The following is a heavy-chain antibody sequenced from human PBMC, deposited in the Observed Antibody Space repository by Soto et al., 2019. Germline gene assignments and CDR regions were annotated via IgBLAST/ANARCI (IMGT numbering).Heavy chain of an antibody. CDR1: GGSISSYY. Sequence: LCGGSISSYYWSWIRQPPGKGLEWIGYIYYSGSTNYNPSLKSRVTISVDTSKNQFSLKLSSVTAADTAVYYCARRYSSSFDYWGQGTLVTVSS. CDR3: ARRYSSSFDY. CDR2: IYYSGST. V-gene: IGHV4-59*08. D-gene: IGHD6-13*01. J-gene: IGHJ4*02.